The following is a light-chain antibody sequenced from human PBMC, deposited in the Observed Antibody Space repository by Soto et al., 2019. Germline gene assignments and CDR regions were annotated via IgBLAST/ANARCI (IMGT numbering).Light chain of an antibody. CDR1: QSVGSN. V-gene: IGKV3-11*01. CDR2: DAF. Sequence: EIVLTQSPATLSLSPGERATLTCRASQSVGSNLAWYLQKPGQAPRLLIYDAFNRATGIPDRFSGSGSGTDFTLIISSLEPEDFAVYYCQQRGDCPRTFGQGTKVEI. CDR3: QQRGDCPRT. J-gene: IGKJ2*01.